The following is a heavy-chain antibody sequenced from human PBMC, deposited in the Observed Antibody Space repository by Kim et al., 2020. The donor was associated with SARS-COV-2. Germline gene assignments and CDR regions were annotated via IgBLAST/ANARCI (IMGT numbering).Heavy chain of an antibody. CDR2: ISHDGSNK. CDR3: ARDLGPRDPLAAAFIYYYYYYGMDV. V-gene: IGHV3-30*04. CDR1: GFTFSCYA. J-gene: IGHJ6*02. Sequence: GGSLRLSCAASGFTFSCYAMHWVRQAPGKGLEWVAVISHDGSNKYYADSVKGRFTISRDNSKNTLYLQMNSLRAEDTAVYYCARDLGPRDPLAAAFIYYYYYYGMDVWGQGTTVTVSS. D-gene: IGHD6-13*01.